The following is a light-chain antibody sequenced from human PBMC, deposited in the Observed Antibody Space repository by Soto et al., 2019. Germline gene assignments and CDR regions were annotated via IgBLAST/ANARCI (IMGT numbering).Light chain of an antibody. Sequence: QSALTQPASVSGSPGQSITISCTGTSSDVGGYNYVSWYQQYPGKAPQLIIYDVSKRPSGVPDRFSGSKSGNTASLTISGLQAEDEADYYCCSYAGTYTLWVFGGGTKLTVL. CDR3: CSYAGTYTLWV. J-gene: IGLJ3*02. CDR2: DVS. CDR1: SSDVGGYNY. V-gene: IGLV2-11*01.